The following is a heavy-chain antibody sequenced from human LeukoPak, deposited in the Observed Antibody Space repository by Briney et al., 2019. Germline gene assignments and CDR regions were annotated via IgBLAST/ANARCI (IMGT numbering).Heavy chain of an antibody. CDR1: GGSMSSGNYFY. Sequence: TLSLTCTVSGGSMSSGNYFYWSWIRQPAGKGLDWIGRISTSGSSNYNPSLKSRVTISVDTSKNQFSLKLSSVTAADTAVNYCARERRIDPTWGWSWFDPWGQGTLVTVSS. CDR3: ARERRIDPTWGWSWFDP. D-gene: IGHD3-16*01. CDR2: ISTSGSS. V-gene: IGHV4-61*02. J-gene: IGHJ5*02.